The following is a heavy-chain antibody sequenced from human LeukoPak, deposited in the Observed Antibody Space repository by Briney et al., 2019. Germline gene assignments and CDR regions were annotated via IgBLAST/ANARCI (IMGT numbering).Heavy chain of an antibody. Sequence: SETLSLTCTVSGGSISSSSYYWGWIRQPPGKGLEWIGSIYYSGSTYYNPSLKSRVTISVDTSKNQFSLKLSSVTAADTAVYYCARHVSPYGEPGFLDVWGKGTTVTVSS. CDR3: ARHVSPYGEPGFLDV. J-gene: IGHJ6*04. V-gene: IGHV4-39*01. CDR2: IYYSGST. D-gene: IGHD1-14*01. CDR1: GGSISSSSYY.